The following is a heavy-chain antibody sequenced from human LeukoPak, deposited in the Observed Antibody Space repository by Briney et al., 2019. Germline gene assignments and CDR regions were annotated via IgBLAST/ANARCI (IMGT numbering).Heavy chain of an antibody. J-gene: IGHJ4*02. CDR1: GGSVSSYY. Sequence: KPSETLSLTCTVSGGSVSSYYWSWIRQPPGKGLEWIGYISYTGSTNYNPSLKSRVTISVDTSKNQFSLKLSSVTAADTAVYYCARHKATTIGWTSDYWGQGILVTVSS. CDR2: ISYTGST. CDR3: ARHKATTIGWTSDY. V-gene: IGHV4-59*08. D-gene: IGHD5-12*01.